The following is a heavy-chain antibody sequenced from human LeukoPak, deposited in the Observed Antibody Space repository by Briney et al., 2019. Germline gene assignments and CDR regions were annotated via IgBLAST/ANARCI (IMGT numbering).Heavy chain of an antibody. CDR3: ARGRFLEWPDY. CDR1: GGSISSYY. D-gene: IGHD3-3*01. CDR2: VYTSGTT. J-gene: IGHJ4*02. V-gene: IGHV4-4*07. Sequence: SETLSLTCTVSGGSISSYYWSWIRQPAGKGLEWIGRVYTSGTTNYNPSLKSRVTMSVDTSKNQFSLNLSSVTAADTAVYYCARGRFLEWPDYWGQGILVTVSS.